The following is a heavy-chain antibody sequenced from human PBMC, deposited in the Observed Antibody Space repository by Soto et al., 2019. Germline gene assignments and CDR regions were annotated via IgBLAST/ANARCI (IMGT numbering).Heavy chain of an antibody. CDR3: ARVEDDIVTDYTPAWSYYYMDV. V-gene: IGHV1-18*01. Sequence: QVQLVQSGAEVRKPGASVKVSCKASGYTFTSYGISWVRQAPGRGREWMGWITAYNGNTNYAQELQGRVTRTTDTSTSTASMELRSLRSDDTAVYDCARVEDDIVTDYTPAWSYYYMDVWGKGTTVTVSS. CDR2: ITAYNGNT. J-gene: IGHJ6*03. D-gene: IGHD3-9*01. CDR1: GYTFTSYG.